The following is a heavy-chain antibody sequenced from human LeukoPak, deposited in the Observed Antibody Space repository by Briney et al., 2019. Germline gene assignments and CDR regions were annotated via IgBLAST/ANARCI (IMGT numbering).Heavy chain of an antibody. CDR1: GGSFSGYY. CDR2: INHSGST. J-gene: IGHJ4*02. Sequence: SETLSLTCAVYGGSFSGYYWSWIRQPPGKGLEWIGEINHSGSTNYNPSLKSRVTISVDTSKNQFPLKLSSVTAADTAVYYCARGSTYFDYWGQGTLVTVSS. V-gene: IGHV4-34*01. CDR3: ARGSTYFDY.